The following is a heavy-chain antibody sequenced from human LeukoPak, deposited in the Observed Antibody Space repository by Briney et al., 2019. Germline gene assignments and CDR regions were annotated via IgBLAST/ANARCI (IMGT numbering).Heavy chain of an antibody. CDR1: GFTFSSYA. J-gene: IGHJ3*02. CDR3: ARDGAYHPLGVNDAFDI. D-gene: IGHD3-10*01. V-gene: IGHV3-30-3*01. CDR2: ISYDGSNK. Sequence: GRSLRLSCAASGFTFSSYAMHWVRQAPGKGLEWVAVISYDGSNKYYADSVKGRFTISRDNSKSTLYLQMNSLRAEDTAVYYCARDGAYHPLGVNDAFDIWGQGTMVTVSS.